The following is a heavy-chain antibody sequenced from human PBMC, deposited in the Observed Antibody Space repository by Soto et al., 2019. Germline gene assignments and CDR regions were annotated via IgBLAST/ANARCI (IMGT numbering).Heavy chain of an antibody. D-gene: IGHD6-19*01. CDR1: GGSIRSGGYC. J-gene: IGHJ5*02. CDR2: TNHSGKT. CDR3: ARDRHAGCTHYFDP. V-gene: IGHV4-61*08. Sequence: PSQTLSLTYAVSGGSIRSGGYCWSWIRQPPGKGLEWIAYTNHSGKTNYNPSLKSRVTISIDTTKNQLSLNLTSMTAADTAVYYCARDRHAGCTHYFDPWGQGTLVTVSS.